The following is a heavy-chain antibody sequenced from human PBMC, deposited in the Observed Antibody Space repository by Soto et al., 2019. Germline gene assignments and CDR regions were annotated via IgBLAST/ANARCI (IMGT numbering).Heavy chain of an antibody. CDR3: ARRQWLVGGYYYGMDV. CDR2: INPNSGDT. V-gene: IGHV1-2*04. Sequence: ASVKVSCKASGYPFTSYGISWVRQAPGQGLEWMGWINPNSGDTNYAQKFQGWVTMTRDTSISTAYMELRSLRSDDTAVYYCARRQWLVGGYYYGMDVWGQGTTVTVSS. D-gene: IGHD6-19*01. CDR1: GYPFTSYG. J-gene: IGHJ6*02.